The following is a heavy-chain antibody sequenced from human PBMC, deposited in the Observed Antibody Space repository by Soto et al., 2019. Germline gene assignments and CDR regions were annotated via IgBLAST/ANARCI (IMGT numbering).Heavy chain of an antibody. J-gene: IGHJ4*02. CDR2: IYHSGST. D-gene: IGHD6-19*01. CDR1: GGSVSSTNW. Sequence: QVQLQESGPGLVETSGTLSLTCAVSGGSVSSTNWWSWVRQPPGKGLEWIGEIYHSGSTYYNPSLKSRVTISVDKSKNQFSLRLSSVTAADTAVYFCVRDRAVSARGSFDYWGQGTLVTVSS. CDR3: VRDRAVSARGSFDY. V-gene: IGHV4-4*02.